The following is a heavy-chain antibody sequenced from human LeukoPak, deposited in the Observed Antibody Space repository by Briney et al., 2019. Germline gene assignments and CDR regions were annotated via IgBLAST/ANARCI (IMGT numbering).Heavy chain of an antibody. V-gene: IGHV4-30-4*07. J-gene: IGHJ5*02. D-gene: IGHD2-15*01. Sequence: SETLSLTCAVSGGSISGAYSWTWVRPPPGKGLEWIGEIFYSGSTYYTPSLRSRVTFSLDRSKNQFSLTLTSVTAADTAVYYCAREVAATTTWFDPWGQGTVVTVSS. CDR2: IFYSGST. CDR3: AREVAATTTWFDP. CDR1: GGSISGAYS.